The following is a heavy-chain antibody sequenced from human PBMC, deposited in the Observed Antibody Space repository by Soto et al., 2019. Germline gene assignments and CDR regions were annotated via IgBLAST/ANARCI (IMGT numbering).Heavy chain of an antibody. J-gene: IGHJ4*02. CDR1: VASLSSISYY. V-gene: IGHV4-39*01. D-gene: IGHD2-15*01. CDR2: IFFTGNI. CDR3: ASRHCSRGSCYTPGFDS. Sequence: SETLSLTCTVSVASLSSISYYCGWIRQPPWKGLEWVGSIFFTGNIYYNPSLKSRVTISVDTSRNQFSLMVNSVTAADTAVYYCASRHCSRGSCYTPGFDSCGQGALVAVSS.